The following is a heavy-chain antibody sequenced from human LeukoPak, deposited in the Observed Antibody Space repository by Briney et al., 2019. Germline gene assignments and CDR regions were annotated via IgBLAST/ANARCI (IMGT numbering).Heavy chain of an antibody. V-gene: IGHV3-11*01. CDR2: ISSSGSTI. CDR3: ARDQYCSGGSCYPYYYGMDV. CDR1: GFTFSDYY. Sequence: GGSLRLSCAASGFTFSDYYMSWIRQAPGKGLEWVSYISSSGSTIYYADSVKGRFTISRDNAKNSLYLQMNSLRAKDTAVYYCARDQYCSGGSCYPYYYGMDVWGQGTTVTVSS. J-gene: IGHJ6*02. D-gene: IGHD2-15*01.